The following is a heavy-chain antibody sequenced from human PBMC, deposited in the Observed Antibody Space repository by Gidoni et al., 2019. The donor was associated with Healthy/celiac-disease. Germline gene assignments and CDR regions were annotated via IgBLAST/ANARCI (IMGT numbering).Heavy chain of an antibody. J-gene: IGHJ6*02. CDR1: GFTFDDYA. Sequence: EVQLVESGGGLVQPGRSLRLSCDASGFTFDDYAIHWVRQAPGKGLEWVSGISWNSGSIGYADSVKGRFTRSRDNAKNSLYLQMNSLRAEDTALYYCAKDMGSVVTHSPYYYYGMDVWGQGTTVTVSS. D-gene: IGHD3-10*01. CDR3: AKDMGSVVTHSPYYYYGMDV. V-gene: IGHV3-9*01. CDR2: ISWNSGSI.